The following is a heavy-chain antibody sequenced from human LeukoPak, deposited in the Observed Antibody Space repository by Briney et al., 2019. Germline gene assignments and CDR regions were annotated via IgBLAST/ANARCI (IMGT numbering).Heavy chain of an antibody. CDR3: ARDVGKNYYDILTGSHD. Sequence: GGSLRLSCAASGSTFSSYSMNWVRQAPGKGLEWVSSISSSSSYIYYADSVKGRFTISRDNAKNSLYLQMNSLRAEDTAVYYCARDVGKNYYDILTGSHDWGQGTLVTVSS. V-gene: IGHV3-21*01. CDR1: GSTFSSYS. D-gene: IGHD3-9*01. CDR2: ISSSSSYI. J-gene: IGHJ4*02.